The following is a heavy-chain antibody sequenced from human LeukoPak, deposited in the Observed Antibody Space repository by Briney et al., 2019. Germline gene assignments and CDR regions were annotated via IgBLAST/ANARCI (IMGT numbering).Heavy chain of an antibody. J-gene: IGHJ4*02. CDR2: INRDGSRT. V-gene: IGHV3-74*01. CDR3: VRTGINYGSGSYLDY. D-gene: IGHD3-10*01. CDR1: GFIFSDYW. Sequence: GGSLRLSCAASGFIFSDYWMNWVGQGPGKGRVWVSRINRDGSRTSYADSVKGRLTISRDNAKNTLYLQMNSLRAEDTAVYYCVRTGINYGSGSYLDYWGQGALVTVSS.